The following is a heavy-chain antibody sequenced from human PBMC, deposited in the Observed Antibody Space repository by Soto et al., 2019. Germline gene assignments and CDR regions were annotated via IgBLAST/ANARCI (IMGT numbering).Heavy chain of an antibody. CDR2: ISWNSGSI. D-gene: IGHD1-26*01. V-gene: IGHV3-9*01. CDR3: TKDSHSDLITRGGDS. Sequence: EVQLVESGGGLVQPGRSLRLSCAASGFTFDDYAMHWVRQAPGKGLEWVSGISWNSGSIGYADSVKGRFTISRDNAQNSLYLQMNSLRAGDTAFYYCTKDSHSDLITRGGDSWGQGTLVTVSS. CDR1: GFTFDDYA. J-gene: IGHJ4*02.